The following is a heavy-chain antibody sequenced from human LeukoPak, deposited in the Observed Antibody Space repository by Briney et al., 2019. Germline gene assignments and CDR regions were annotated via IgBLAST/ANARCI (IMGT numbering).Heavy chain of an antibody. D-gene: IGHD5-18*01. CDR3: ARSRSGYSYDHAAFEI. J-gene: IGHJ3*02. Sequence: SETLPLTCTVSGDSISTYYWSWIRQPPGKGPEWIAYIDYRGSTAYNPSLRSRVTISVDTSRNQFSLKLYSVTAADTAVYYCARSRSGYSYDHAAFEIWGQGTMVTVSS. V-gene: IGHV4-59*01. CDR1: GDSISTYY. CDR2: IDYRGST.